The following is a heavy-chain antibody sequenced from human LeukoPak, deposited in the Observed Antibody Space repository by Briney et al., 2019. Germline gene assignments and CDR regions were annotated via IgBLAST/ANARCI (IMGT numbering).Heavy chain of an antibody. CDR2: IAYDGSNK. Sequence: GRSLRLSCEASGFTFSRNGMHWVRQAPGKGLEWVAVIAYDGSNKYYADSVKGRFTISRDNSKNTLYLQMNSLRAEDTAVYYCAKDPRSSWCFDYWGQGTQVTVSS. V-gene: IGHV3-30*18. CDR1: GFTFSRNG. J-gene: IGHJ4*02. CDR3: AKDPRSSWCFDY. D-gene: IGHD6-13*01.